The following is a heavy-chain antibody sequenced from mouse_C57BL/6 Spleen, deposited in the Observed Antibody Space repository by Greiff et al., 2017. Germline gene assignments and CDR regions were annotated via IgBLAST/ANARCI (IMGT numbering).Heavy chain of an antibody. CDR3: ARGDYDYDYAMDY. D-gene: IGHD2-4*01. Sequence: QVQLQQSGAELVRPGASVKLSCKASGYTFTDYYINWVKQRPGQGLEWIARIYPGSGNTYYNEKFKGKATLTAEKSSSTAYMQLSSLTSEDSAVYFCARGDYDYDYAMDYWGQGTSVTVSS. V-gene: IGHV1-76*01. J-gene: IGHJ4*01. CDR2: IYPGSGNT. CDR1: GYTFTDYY.